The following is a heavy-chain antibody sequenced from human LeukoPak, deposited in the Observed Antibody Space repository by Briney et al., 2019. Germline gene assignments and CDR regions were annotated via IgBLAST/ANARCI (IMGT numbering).Heavy chain of an antibody. V-gene: IGHV3-9*01. CDR3: AKDVEMATPGVFDY. J-gene: IGHJ4*02. Sequence: QPGRSLRLSCAASGFTFDDYAMHWVRQAPGKGLEWVSGISWNSGSIGYADSVKGRFTISRDNAKNSLYLQMNSLRAEDTALYYCAKDVEMATPGVFDYWGQGTLVTVSS. CDR2: ISWNSGSI. CDR1: GFTFDDYA. D-gene: IGHD5-24*01.